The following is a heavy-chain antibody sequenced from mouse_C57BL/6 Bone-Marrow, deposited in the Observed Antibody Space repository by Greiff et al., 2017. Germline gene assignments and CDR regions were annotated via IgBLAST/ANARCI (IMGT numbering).Heavy chain of an antibody. D-gene: IGHD2-1*01. V-gene: IGHV1-66*01. CDR1: GYSFTSYY. CDR3: ARGEVLGNYEDY. Sequence: QVQLQQSGPELVKPGASVKISCKASGYSFTSYYIHWVKQRPGQGLEWIGWIYPGSGNTKYNEKFKGKATLTAYTSSSTAYMQLSSRTSEYSAVYYRARGEVLGNYEDYWCQGTTLTVSS. J-gene: IGHJ2*01. CDR2: IYPGSGNT.